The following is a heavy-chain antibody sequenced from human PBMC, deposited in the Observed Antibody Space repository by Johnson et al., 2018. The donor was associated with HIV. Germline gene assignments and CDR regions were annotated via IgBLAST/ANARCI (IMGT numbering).Heavy chain of an antibody. CDR2: IKSKTDGGTT. CDR1: GFTFSNAW. CDR3: ARTPGYSRSFDI. J-gene: IGHJ3*02. V-gene: IGHV3-15*01. D-gene: IGHD2-15*01. Sequence: VQLVESGGGLVQPGGSLRLSCAASGFTFSNAWMSWVRQAPGKGLEWVGRIKSKTDGGTTDYAAPVKGRFTISRDDSKNTLYLQMNSLKTEDTAVYYCARTPGYSRSFDIWGQGTMVTVSS.